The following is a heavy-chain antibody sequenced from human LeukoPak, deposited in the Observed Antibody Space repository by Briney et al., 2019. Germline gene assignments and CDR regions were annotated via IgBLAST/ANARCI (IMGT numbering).Heavy chain of an antibody. CDR3: AKDPTKGYCSSTSCPSGY. CDR1: GFTFSSYA. Sequence: PGGSLRLSCAASGFTFSSYAMSWVRQAPGKGLEWVSAISGSGGSTYYADSVKGRFTISRDNSKNTLYLQMNSLRAEDTAVYYCAKDPTKGYCSSTSCPSGYWGQGTLVTVSS. J-gene: IGHJ4*02. V-gene: IGHV3-23*01. CDR2: ISGSGGST. D-gene: IGHD2-2*01.